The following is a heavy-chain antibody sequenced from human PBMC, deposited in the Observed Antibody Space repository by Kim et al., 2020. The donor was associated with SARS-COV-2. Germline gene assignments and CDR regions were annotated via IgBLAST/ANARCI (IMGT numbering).Heavy chain of an antibody. Sequence: GGSLRLSCAASGFTFSSYAMSWVRQAPGKGLEWVSAISGSGGSTYYADSVKGRFTISRDNSKNTLYLQMNSLRAEDTAVYYCAKDPTGGYSSGWYSGYWGQGTLVTVSS. CDR2: ISGSGGST. CDR1: GFTFSSYA. V-gene: IGHV3-23*01. J-gene: IGHJ4*02. D-gene: IGHD6-19*01. CDR3: AKDPTGGYSSGWYSGY.